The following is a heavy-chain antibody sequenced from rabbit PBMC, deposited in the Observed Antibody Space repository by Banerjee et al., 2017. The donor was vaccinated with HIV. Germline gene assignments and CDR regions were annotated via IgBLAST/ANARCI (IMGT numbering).Heavy chain of an antibody. J-gene: IGHJ4*01. Sequence: QSLEESGGDLVKPGASLTLTCTASGFSFSSSYYMCWVRQAPGKGLEWIACIYAGSSGSTYYASWAKGRFTISKTSSTTVTLQMTSLTAADTATYFCAREYPSYATSSGYGGFYFNLWGPGTLVT. V-gene: IGHV1S40*01. D-gene: IGHD1-1*01. CDR1: GFSFSSSYY. CDR3: AREYPSYATSSGYGGFYFNL. CDR2: IYAGSSGST.